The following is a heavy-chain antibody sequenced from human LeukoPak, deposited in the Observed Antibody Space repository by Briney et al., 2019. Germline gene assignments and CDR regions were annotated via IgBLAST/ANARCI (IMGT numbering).Heavy chain of an antibody. J-gene: IGHJ4*02. CDR1: GYTFTGYY. V-gene: IGHV1-2*06. CDR3: ARGGHYSDSSGYLYYFDY. Sequence: ASVKVSCKASGYTFTGYYIHWVRQAPGQGLEWMGRINPNSGGTNNAQKFQGRVTMTRDTSITTAYMELSRLTSDDTAVYYCARGGHYSDSSGYLYYFDYWGQGTLVTVSS. CDR2: INPNSGGT. D-gene: IGHD3-22*01.